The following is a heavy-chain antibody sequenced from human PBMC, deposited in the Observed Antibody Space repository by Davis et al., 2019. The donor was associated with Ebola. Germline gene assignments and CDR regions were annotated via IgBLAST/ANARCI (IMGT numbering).Heavy chain of an antibody. D-gene: IGHD4-11*01. J-gene: IGHJ3*02. CDR3: ARGDTVTKSAFDI. CDR2: ISGSGGST. V-gene: IGHV3-23*01. Sequence: GESLKISCAASGFTFSSYAMSWVRQAPGKGLEWVSAISGSGGSTYYADSVKGRFTISRDNSKNTLYLQMNSLRAEDTAVYYCARGDTVTKSAFDIWGQGTMVTVSS. CDR1: GFTFSSYA.